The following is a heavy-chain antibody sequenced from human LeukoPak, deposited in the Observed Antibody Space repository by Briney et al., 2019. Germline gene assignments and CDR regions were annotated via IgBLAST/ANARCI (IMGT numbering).Heavy chain of an antibody. CDR3: ARRYCSGGTCYFFDY. V-gene: IGHV3-53*01. D-gene: IGHD2-15*01. J-gene: IGHJ4*02. Sequence: GGSLRLSCAASGFTVRSNCMSWVRQAPGKGLEWVSLICSGGNTYYADSVKGRFAISRDDSKNTLYLQMNSLRAEDTAVYYCARRYCSGGTCYFFDYWGQGTLVTVSS. CDR2: ICSGGNT. CDR1: GFTVRSNC.